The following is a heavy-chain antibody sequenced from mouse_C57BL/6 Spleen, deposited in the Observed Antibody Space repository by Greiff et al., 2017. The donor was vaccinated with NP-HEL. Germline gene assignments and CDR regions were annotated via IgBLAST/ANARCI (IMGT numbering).Heavy chain of an antibody. CDR2: INPSTGGT. Sequence: EVQLQQSGPELVKPGASVKISCKASGYSFTGYYMNWVKQSPEKSLEWIGEINPSTGGTTYNQKFKAKATLTVDKSSSTAYMQLKSLTSEDSAVYYCARGDDGYYEAWFAYRGQGTLVTVSA. J-gene: IGHJ3*01. CDR1: GYSFTGYY. D-gene: IGHD2-3*01. V-gene: IGHV1-42*01. CDR3: ARGDDGYYEAWFAY.